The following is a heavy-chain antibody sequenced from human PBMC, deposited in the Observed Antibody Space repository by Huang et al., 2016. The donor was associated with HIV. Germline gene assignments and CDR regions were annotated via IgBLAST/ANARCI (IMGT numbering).Heavy chain of an antibody. V-gene: IGHV3-11*01. Sequence: QVQLVESGGGLVKPEGSLRLSCAASGFTFSDYYMAWIRQAPGKGLECISYISNTGDPIYYAGSVRDRFTISRDNAKKSLSLQINSLRADDTAVYYCARGRYRLHPWGQGALVVVSS. CDR3: ARGRYRLHP. J-gene: IGHJ5*02. CDR1: GFTFSDYY. CDR2: ISNTGDPI. D-gene: IGHD2-15*01.